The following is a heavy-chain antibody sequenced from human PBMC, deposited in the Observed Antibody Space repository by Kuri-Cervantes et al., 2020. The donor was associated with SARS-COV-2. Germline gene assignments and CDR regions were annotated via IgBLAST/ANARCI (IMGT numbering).Heavy chain of an antibody. CDR2: ISSDGTTV. D-gene: IGHD5-24*01. V-gene: IGHV3-30*04. J-gene: IGHJ6*02. Sequence: GGSLRLSCAASGFILGRYAMHWVRRAPGRGLEWVAVISSDGTTVYYEDSVKGRFTISRDNSKNTLYLQMNSLRAEDTAVYYCARDHRDGYNWSSFFGGMDVWGQGTTVTVSS. CDR3: ARDHRDGYNWSSFFGGMDV. CDR1: GFILGRYA.